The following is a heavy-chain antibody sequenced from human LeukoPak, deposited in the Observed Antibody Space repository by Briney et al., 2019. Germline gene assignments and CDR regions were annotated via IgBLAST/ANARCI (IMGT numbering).Heavy chain of an antibody. CDR1: GFTVSSNY. J-gene: IGHJ4*02. Sequence: GGSLRLSCAASGFTVSSNYMSWVSQAPGKGLEWVSVIYSGGSTYYTDSVKGRVTISRDNAKNTLYLQMNSLRAEDTAVYYYAREGGPYRPLDYSGQGTLVTVSS. V-gene: IGHV3-53*01. CDR3: AREGGPYRPLDY. CDR2: IYSGGST.